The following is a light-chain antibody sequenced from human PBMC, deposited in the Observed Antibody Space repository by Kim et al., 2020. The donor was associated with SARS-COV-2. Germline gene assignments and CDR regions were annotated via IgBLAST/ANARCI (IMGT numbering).Light chain of an antibody. CDR3: QQYYHLWT. CDR1: QSVSSR. V-gene: IGKV3-15*01. CDR2: GAS. Sequence: EITMTQSPATLSVSPGERATLSCRTSQSVSSRLAWYQQKPGQSPRLLIYGASTRVTGVPARFSGSGSGTEFSLTISSLQSEDFAVYYCQQYYHLWTFGQGTKLEI. J-gene: IGKJ1*01.